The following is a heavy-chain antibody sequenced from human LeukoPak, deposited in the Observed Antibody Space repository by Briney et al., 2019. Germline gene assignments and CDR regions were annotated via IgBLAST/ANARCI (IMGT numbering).Heavy chain of an antibody. CDR2: IYYSGST. CDR3: ARGRPKWDIVVVPAAIGRIYFDY. J-gene: IGHJ4*02. V-gene: IGHV4-59*12. CDR1: GGSISSYY. D-gene: IGHD2-2*02. Sequence: SETLSLTCTVSGGSISSYYWSWIRQPPGKGLEWIGYIYYSGSTNYNPSLKSRVTISVDTSKNQFSLKLSSVTAADTAVYYCARGRPKWDIVVVPAAIGRIYFDYWGQGTLVTVSS.